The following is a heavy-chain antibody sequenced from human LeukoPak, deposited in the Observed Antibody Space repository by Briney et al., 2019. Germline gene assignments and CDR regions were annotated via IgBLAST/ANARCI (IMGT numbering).Heavy chain of an antibody. V-gene: IGHV3-23*01. CDR1: GFTFSSYA. CDR2: ITGSGGST. D-gene: IGHD6-19*01. J-gene: IGHJ4*02. Sequence: GGSLRLSCAASGFTFSSYAMSWVRQAPGKGLEWVSAITGSGGSTYYADSVKGRFTISKDNSKNTLYLQMNSLRAEDTAVYYCAKRVSGWYLVDYWGQGALVTVSS. CDR3: AKRVSGWYLVDY.